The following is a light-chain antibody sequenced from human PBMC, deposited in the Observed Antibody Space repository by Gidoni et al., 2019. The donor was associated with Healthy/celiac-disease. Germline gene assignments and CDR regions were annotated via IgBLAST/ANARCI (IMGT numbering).Light chain of an antibody. CDR3: QQSYRIPYI. J-gene: IGKJ2*01. Sequence: DIQMTQSPSSLSASVGDRVTIACRASQSISNYLNWYQRKPGRAPKLLIFAASSLESGVPSRFSGSGSGTDFTITITSLQPEDFATYYCQQSYRIPYIFGQGTKLEIK. CDR1: QSISNY. CDR2: AAS. V-gene: IGKV1-39*01.